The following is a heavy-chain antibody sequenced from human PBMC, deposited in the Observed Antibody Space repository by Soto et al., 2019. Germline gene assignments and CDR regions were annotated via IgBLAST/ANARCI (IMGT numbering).Heavy chain of an antibody. CDR3: ARVPNTIFGVVTTYYYYGMDV. J-gene: IGHJ6*02. CDR2: IIPIFGTA. CDR1: GGTFSSYA. D-gene: IGHD3-3*01. Sequence: QVQLVQSGAEVKKPGSSVKVSCKASGGTFSSYAISWVRQAPGQGFEWMGGIIPIFGTANYAQKFQGRVTITADESTSTAYMELSSLRSEDTAVYYCARVPNTIFGVVTTYYYYGMDVWGQGTTVTVSS. V-gene: IGHV1-69*01.